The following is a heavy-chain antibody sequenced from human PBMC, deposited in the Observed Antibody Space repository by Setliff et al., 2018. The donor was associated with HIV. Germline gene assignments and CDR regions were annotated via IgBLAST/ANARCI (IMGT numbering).Heavy chain of an antibody. D-gene: IGHD2-2*01. J-gene: IGHJ4*02. V-gene: IGHV3-21*01. CDR1: GFTFSSYS. Sequence: GGSLRLSCAASGFTFSSYSMNWVRRAPGKGLEWVSSISSISTYIYYADSVKGRFTISRDNAKNTLYLQMNSLRAEDTAVYYCARGKIVVVPAAMRPFDYWGQGTLVTVS. CDR2: ISSISTYI. CDR3: ARGKIVVVPAAMRPFDY.